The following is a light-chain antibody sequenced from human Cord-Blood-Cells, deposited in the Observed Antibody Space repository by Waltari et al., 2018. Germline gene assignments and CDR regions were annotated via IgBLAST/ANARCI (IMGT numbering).Light chain of an antibody. CDR2: DVS. Sequence: QSALTPPASVPGSPGPSITISCTGTSSDVGGYNYVSWYQRHPGKAPKLMIYDVSNRPAGVSNRFSGSKSGNTASLTISGLQAEDEADDYCSSYTSSSTLVFGGGTKLTVL. V-gene: IGLV2-14*03. CDR1: SSDVGGYNY. J-gene: IGLJ2*01. CDR3: SSYTSSSTLV.